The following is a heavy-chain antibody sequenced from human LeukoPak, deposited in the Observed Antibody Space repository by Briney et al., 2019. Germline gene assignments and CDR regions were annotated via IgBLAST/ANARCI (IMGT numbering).Heavy chain of an antibody. V-gene: IGHV3-23*01. Sequence: GGSLRLSCGASGFIFRNYAMSWVRQAPGEGLEWVSGISDNGGGTYHADSVKGRFTISRDNSKNMLYLQMNSLRAEDTAVYYCAKESGALGAPLYDYWGQGILVTGSS. J-gene: IGHJ4*02. CDR2: ISDNGGGT. D-gene: IGHD4/OR15-4a*01. CDR3: AKESGALGAPLYDY. CDR1: GFIFRNYA.